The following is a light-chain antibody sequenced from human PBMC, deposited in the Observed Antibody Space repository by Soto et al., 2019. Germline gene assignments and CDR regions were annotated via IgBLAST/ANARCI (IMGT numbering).Light chain of an antibody. J-gene: IGLJ2*01. V-gene: IGLV1-40*01. CDR2: GNS. CDR3: QSYDSSLSGV. Sequence: QSVLTQPPSVSVAPGQRVTISCTGSSSNIGAGYDVHWYPQLPGTAPNLLIVGNSTRPSGVPDRFSASKSGTSASLAITGLQAEDDGDYYCQSYDSSLSGVFGGGTKLTVL. CDR1: SSNIGAGYD.